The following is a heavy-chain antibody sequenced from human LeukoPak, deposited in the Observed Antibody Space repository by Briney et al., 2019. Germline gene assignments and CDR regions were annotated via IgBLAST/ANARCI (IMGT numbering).Heavy chain of an antibody. J-gene: IGHJ4*02. CDR1: GGSFSGYY. CDR2: TNHSGST. V-gene: IGHV4-34*01. CDR3: ARGAQLRFLEWLLGDYFDY. Sequence: SETLSLTCAVYGGSFSGYYWSWIRQPPGKGLEWIGETNHSGSTNYNPSLKSRVTISVDTSKNQFSLKLSSVTAADTAVYYCARGAQLRFLEWLLGDYFDYWGQGTLVTVSS. D-gene: IGHD3-3*01.